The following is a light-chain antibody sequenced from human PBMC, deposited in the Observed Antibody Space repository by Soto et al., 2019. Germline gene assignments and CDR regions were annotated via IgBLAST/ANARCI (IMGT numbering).Light chain of an antibody. CDR1: QTISSS. CDR2: DAT. J-gene: IGKJ2*01. CDR3: QQHNDYTPVT. Sequence: DIPMTQSPSTLSASVGDRVTITCRASQTISSSLAWYQHKPGKAPKLLIFDATTLQSGLPSRFSGSGFGTEFTLTITGLLPDDFATYYCQQHNDYTPVTFGQGPKLEIK. V-gene: IGKV1-5*01.